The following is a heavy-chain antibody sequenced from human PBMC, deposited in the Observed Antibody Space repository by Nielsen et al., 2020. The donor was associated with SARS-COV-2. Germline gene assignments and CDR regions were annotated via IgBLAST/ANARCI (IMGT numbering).Heavy chain of an antibody. Sequence: GESLKISCKASGYSFTGFYIHWVRQAPGQGLEWMGRVNVNSGATSYAEKFQGRITVTRDMSMRTAYMELRRLRSDDTAVYYCARGEHYYDSSGYDYWGQGTLVTVSS. CDR1: GYSFTGFY. CDR2: VNVNSGAT. J-gene: IGHJ4*02. D-gene: IGHD3-22*01. V-gene: IGHV1-2*06. CDR3: ARGEHYYDSSGYDY.